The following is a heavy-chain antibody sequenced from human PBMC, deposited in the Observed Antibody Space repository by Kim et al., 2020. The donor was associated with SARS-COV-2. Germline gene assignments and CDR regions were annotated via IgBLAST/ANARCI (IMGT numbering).Heavy chain of an antibody. CDR1: GFTFSSYE. Sequence: GGSLRLSCAASGFTFSSYEMNWVRQAPGKGLECVSYISSSGSTIYYADSVKGRFTISRDNAKNSLYLQMNSLRAEDTAVYYCARGSWNYDYWGQGTLVTVSS. CDR3: ARGSWNYDY. CDR2: ISSSGSTI. D-gene: IGHD1-1*01. V-gene: IGHV3-48*03. J-gene: IGHJ4*02.